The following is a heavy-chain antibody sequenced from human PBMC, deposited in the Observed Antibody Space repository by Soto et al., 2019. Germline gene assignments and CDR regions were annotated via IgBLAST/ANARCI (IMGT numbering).Heavy chain of an antibody. Sequence: APVKVSCKVSGYTLTELSMHWVRQDPGKGLEWMGGFDPEDGETIYAQKFQGRVTMTEDTSTDTAYMELSSLRSEDTAVYYCATMVGGLWWWPDIWGQGTMVTVSS. D-gene: IGHD2-21*01. J-gene: IGHJ3*02. CDR3: ATMVGGLWWWPDI. CDR2: FDPEDGET. CDR1: GYTLTELS. V-gene: IGHV1-24*01.